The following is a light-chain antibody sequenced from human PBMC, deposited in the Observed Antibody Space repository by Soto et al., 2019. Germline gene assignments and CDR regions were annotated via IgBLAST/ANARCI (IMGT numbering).Light chain of an antibody. Sequence: ERVMTQSPATLSVSPGERATLSCRASQSVSSYLAWYQQKPGQAPRLLIYDASNRATGIPARFSGSGSGTDFTLTISSLEPEDFAVYYCQQRYIWPPLSFGGGTKVDI. CDR2: DAS. V-gene: IGKV3-11*01. CDR3: QQRYIWPPLS. J-gene: IGKJ4*01. CDR1: QSVSSY.